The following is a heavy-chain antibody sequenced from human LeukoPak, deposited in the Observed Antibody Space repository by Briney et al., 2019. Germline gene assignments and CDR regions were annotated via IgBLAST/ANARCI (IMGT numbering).Heavy chain of an antibody. V-gene: IGHV4-31*03. CDR3: ARERTSHEMSFDY. Sequence: SQTLSLTCTVSGGSISSGGYYWSWIRQHPGMGLEWIGYIYYSGSTYYNPSLKSRVTISVDTSKNQFSLKLSSVTAADTAVYYCARERTSHEMSFDYWGQGTLVTVSS. CDR2: IYYSGST. D-gene: IGHD1-14*01. CDR1: GGSISSGGYY. J-gene: IGHJ4*02.